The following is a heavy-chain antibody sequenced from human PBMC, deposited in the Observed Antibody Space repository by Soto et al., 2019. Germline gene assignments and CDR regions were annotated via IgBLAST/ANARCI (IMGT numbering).Heavy chain of an antibody. CDR1: GYTFTGYY. V-gene: IGHV1-2*04. CDR3: ARTSASGWYYFDY. D-gene: IGHD6-19*01. J-gene: IGHJ4*02. CDR2: IDPASGGT. Sequence: ASVKVSCKASGYTFTGYYMHWVRQAPGQGLEWMGWIDPASGGTNYAQKFQGWVTMTRDTSISTAYMELSRLRSDDTAVYYCARTSASGWYYFDYWGQGTLVPVSS.